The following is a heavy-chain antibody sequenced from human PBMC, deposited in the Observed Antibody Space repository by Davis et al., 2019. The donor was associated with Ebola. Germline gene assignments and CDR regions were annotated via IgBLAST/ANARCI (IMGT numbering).Heavy chain of an antibody. J-gene: IGHJ4*02. D-gene: IGHD1-1*01. CDR3: AKATGWGVFDY. Sequence: GGSLRLSCVASGFTLGSYAMSWVRQAPGKGLEWVSTISGSGAATYYADSVKGQFTISRDISKNTLYLQMNSLRAEDTAVYYCAKATGWGVFDYWGQGTLVTVSS. CDR1: GFTLGSYA. CDR2: ISGSGAAT. V-gene: IGHV3-23*01.